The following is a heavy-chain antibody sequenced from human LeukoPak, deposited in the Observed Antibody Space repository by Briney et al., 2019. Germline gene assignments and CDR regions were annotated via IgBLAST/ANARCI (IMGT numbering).Heavy chain of an antibody. CDR3: ARGGRGVTPNDY. D-gene: IGHD4-23*01. V-gene: IGHV4-61*02. Sequence: SETLSLTCTVSGGSISSGSYYWSWIRQPAGKGLEWIGRIYTSGSTNYNPSLKSRVTISVDTSKNQFSLKLSSVTAADTAVYYCARGGRGVTPNDYWGQGTLVTVSS. CDR2: IYTSGST. J-gene: IGHJ4*02. CDR1: GGSISSGSYY.